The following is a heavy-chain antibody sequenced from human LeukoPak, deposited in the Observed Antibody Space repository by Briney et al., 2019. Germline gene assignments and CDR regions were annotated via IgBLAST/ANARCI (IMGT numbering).Heavy chain of an antibody. CDR2: IKSKTDGGLT. D-gene: IGHD1-7*01. CDR1: GFTYSNAW. J-gene: IGHJ5*01. V-gene: IGHV3-15*01. CDR3: TTGGYNWNYGRDS. Sequence: GGPLRLSCAASGFTYSNAWMSWVRQAPGKGLEGVGRIKSKTDGGLTDYAAPVKGRFTISRDDSKNTLYLQMNSLKTEDTAVYYCTTGGYNWNYGRDSWGQGTLVTVSS.